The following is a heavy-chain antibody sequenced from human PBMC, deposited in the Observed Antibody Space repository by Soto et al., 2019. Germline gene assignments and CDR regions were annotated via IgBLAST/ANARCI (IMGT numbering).Heavy chain of an antibody. CDR1: GGSFSGYY. Sequence: PSETLSLTCAVYGGSFSGYYWSWIRQPPGKGLEWIGEINHSGSTNYNPSLKSRVTISVDTSKNQFSLKLSSVTAADTAVYYCARGPYYDFWSGPDYWGQG. CDR3: ARGPYYDFWSGPDY. V-gene: IGHV4-34*01. D-gene: IGHD3-3*01. CDR2: INHSGST. J-gene: IGHJ4*02.